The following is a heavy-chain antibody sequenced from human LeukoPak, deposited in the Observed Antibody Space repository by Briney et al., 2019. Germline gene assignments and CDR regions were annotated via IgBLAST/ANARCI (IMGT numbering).Heavy chain of an antibody. CDR3: ANPGGVSDPSGDYFDY. Sequence: PGGSLRLSCAASGFTFSSYGMHWVRQAPGKGLEWVAFIRYDGSNKCYADSVKGRFTISRDNSKNTLYLQMNSLRAEDTAVYYCANPGGVSDPSGDYFDYWGQGTLVTVSS. D-gene: IGHD2-8*02. V-gene: IGHV3-30*02. CDR2: IRYDGSNK. CDR1: GFTFSSYG. J-gene: IGHJ4*02.